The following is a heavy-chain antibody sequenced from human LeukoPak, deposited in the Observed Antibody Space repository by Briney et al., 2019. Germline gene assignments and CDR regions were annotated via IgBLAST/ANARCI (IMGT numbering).Heavy chain of an antibody. CDR3: ARVPFTPHYYYYYMDV. J-gene: IGHJ6*03. CDR2: IYYNGNT. Sequence: SETLSLTCTVSGHSISRAGYYWNWIRQHPGKGLEWIGYIYYNGNTFYNPSLESRMTMSLDTSKSQFSLKLSSVTAADTAVYYCARVPFTPHYYYYYMDVWGKGTTVTVSS. CDR1: GHSISRAGYY. V-gene: IGHV4-31*03.